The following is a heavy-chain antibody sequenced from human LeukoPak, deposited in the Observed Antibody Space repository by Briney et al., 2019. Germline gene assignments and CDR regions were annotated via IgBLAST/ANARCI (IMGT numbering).Heavy chain of an antibody. CDR3: ARGGKQLWVFDY. D-gene: IGHD5-18*01. CDR2: ISSSSSYI. CDR1: GFTFSSYS. V-gene: IGHV3-21*01. J-gene: IGHJ4*02. Sequence: GGSLRRSCAASGFTFSSYSMNWVRQAPGKGLEWVSSISSSSSYIYHADSVKGRFTISRDNAKNSLYLQMNSLRAEDTAVYYCARGGKQLWVFDYWGQGTLVTVSS.